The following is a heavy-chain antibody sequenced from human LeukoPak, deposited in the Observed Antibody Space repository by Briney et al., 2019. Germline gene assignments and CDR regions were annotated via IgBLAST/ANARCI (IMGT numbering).Heavy chain of an antibody. J-gene: IGHJ4*02. CDR2: IYYSGST. CDR3: ARVAGAARESFDS. CDR1: GASISSYY. V-gene: IGHV4-59*01. D-gene: IGHD6-19*01. Sequence: SETLSLTCTVSGASISSYYWSWIRQSPGKGLEWIGYIYYSGSTNYNPSLKSRVTISVDTSKNQFSLKLSSVTAADTAVYYCARVAGAARESFDSWGKGTLVTVSS.